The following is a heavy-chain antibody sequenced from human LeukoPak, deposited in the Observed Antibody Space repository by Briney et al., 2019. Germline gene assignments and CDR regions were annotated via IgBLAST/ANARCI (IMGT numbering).Heavy chain of an antibody. Sequence: ASVMVSCKASGYTFTGYYMHWVRQAPGQGLEWMGWINPNSGGANYAQKFQGRVTMTRDTSISTAYMELSRLRSDDTAVYYCARSPSDYYGSGSYSGAFDIWGQGTMVTVSS. D-gene: IGHD3-10*01. CDR1: GYTFTGYY. CDR2: INPNSGGA. V-gene: IGHV1-2*02. J-gene: IGHJ3*02. CDR3: ARSPSDYYGSGSYSGAFDI.